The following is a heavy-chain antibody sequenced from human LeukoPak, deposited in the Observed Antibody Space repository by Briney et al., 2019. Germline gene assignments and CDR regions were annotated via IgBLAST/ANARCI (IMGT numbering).Heavy chain of an antibody. J-gene: IGHJ4*01. CDR3: ARHRGDHVRGWNFDN. V-gene: IGHV5-51*01. CDR2: IYPGDSDT. Sequence: GESLKISCKGSGYRFASYWIGWVRQMPGKGLEWMGIIYPGDSDTRYSPSFQGQVTISADTFLTTAYLQWRSLKASDTAIYYCARHRGDHVRGWNFDNWGQGTLVTVSS. CDR1: GYRFASYW. D-gene: IGHD6-19*01.